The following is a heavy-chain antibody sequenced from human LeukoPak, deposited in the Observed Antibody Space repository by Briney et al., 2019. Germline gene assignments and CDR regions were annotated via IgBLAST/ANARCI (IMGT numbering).Heavy chain of an antibody. CDR3: ARARYCYTTSCPLDY. Sequence: ASVRVSCKASGYIFTDYYIHWVRQAPGQGHKWKGRINPNSGGTNFAQKFQARVTMTSDTSISTAYMEVSGLESDDTAVYYCARARYCYTTSCPLDYWGQGTLVTVSS. CDR1: GYIFTDYY. J-gene: IGHJ4*02. D-gene: IGHD2-2*01. V-gene: IGHV1-2*06. CDR2: INPNSGGT.